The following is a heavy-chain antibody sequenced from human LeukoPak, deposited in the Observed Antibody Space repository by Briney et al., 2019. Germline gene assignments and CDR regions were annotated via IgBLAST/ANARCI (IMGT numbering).Heavy chain of an antibody. CDR1: GGSFSGYY. CDR2: INHSGST. D-gene: IGHD3-10*01. V-gene: IGHV4-34*01. Sequence: SETLSLTCAVYGGSFSGYYWSWIRQPPGKGLEWIGEINHSGSTNYNPSLKSRVTISVDTSKNQFSLKLSSVTAADTAVYYCPITMLRGGFDAFDIWGQGTMVTVSS. CDR3: PITMLRGGFDAFDI. J-gene: IGHJ3*02.